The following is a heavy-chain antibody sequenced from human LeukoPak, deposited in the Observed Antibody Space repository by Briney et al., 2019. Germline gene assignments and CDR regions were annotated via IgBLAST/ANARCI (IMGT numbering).Heavy chain of an antibody. J-gene: IGHJ6*02. CDR1: GGSFSGYY. V-gene: IGHV4-34*01. CDR3: ARHPLGPYGMDV. D-gene: IGHD1-26*01. CDR2: INHSGST. Sequence: SETLSLTCAVYGGSFSGYYWSWIRQPPGKGLEWIGEINHSGSTNYNPSLKSRVTISVDTSKNQFSLKLSSVTAADTAVYYRARHPLGPYGMDVWGQGTTVTVSS.